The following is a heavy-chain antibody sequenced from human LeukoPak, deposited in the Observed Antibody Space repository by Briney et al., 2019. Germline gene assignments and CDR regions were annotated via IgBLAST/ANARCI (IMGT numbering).Heavy chain of an antibody. V-gene: IGHV3-33*01. CDR2: IWYDGSNK. CDR3: ARESSSGGFDV. J-gene: IGHJ3*01. CDR1: GFTFRSYG. D-gene: IGHD6-6*01. Sequence: VQPGRSLRLSCAASGFTFRSYGMHWVRQAPGKGLEWVAIIWYDGSNKYYADSVKGRFTISRDNSKNTLSLQMNSLRAEDTAVYYCARESSSGGFDVWGQGTMVIVSS.